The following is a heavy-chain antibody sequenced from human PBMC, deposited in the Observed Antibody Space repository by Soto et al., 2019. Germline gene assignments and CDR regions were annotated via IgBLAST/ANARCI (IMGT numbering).Heavy chain of an antibody. Sequence: GGSLRLSCAASGFTFSSYSMNWVRQAPGKGLEWVSSISSSSSYIYYADSVKGRFTISRDNAKNSLYLQMNSLRAEDTAVYYCARGEYDFLSGYYPPIDYWGQGTLLTVSS. CDR1: GFTFSSYS. D-gene: IGHD3-3*01. CDR2: ISSSSSYI. CDR3: ARGEYDFLSGYYPPIDY. V-gene: IGHV3-21*01. J-gene: IGHJ4*02.